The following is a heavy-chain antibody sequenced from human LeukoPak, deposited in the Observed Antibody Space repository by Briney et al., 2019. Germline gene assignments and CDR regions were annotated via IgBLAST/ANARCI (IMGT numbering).Heavy chain of an antibody. Sequence: GSSVKVSCKASGGTFNDYAINWVRQAPGQGLEWMGRIIPMFNTPNYAQKFQGRVTITADESTSTGYMEVSSLRPEDTAVYYCAREGYFDPLVQGDFNHWGQGTLVTVSS. CDR1: GGTFNDYA. V-gene: IGHV1-69*15. D-gene: IGHD3-9*01. CDR3: AREGYFDPLVQGDFNH. CDR2: IIPMFNTP. J-gene: IGHJ4*02.